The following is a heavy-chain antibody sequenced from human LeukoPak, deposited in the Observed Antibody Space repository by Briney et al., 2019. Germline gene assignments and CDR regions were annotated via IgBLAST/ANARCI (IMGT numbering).Heavy chain of an antibody. Sequence: GGSLRLSCAASGFTFSSCGFNWVRQAPGKGLEWVSSIGPTGTDGYYADSVRGRFTISRDNAKNSMYLQMDSLRDEDTAVYYCATETIGRHYDYWGQGTLLTVSS. CDR3: ATETIGRHYDY. CDR2: IGPTGTDG. D-gene: IGHD1-14*01. CDR1: GFTFSSCG. J-gene: IGHJ4*02. V-gene: IGHV3-21*01.